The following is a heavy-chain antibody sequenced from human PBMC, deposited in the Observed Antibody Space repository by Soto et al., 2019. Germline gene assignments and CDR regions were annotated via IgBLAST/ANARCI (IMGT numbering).Heavy chain of an antibody. Sequence: SETLSLTCTVSGGSITTTNYYWSWVRQPPGKGLEWIANVYYTGDTYYSPSLRSRVTISVDTSKSQFSLILTSVTAADTAMYFCASLQVPGNFDYRGNGTLVTVSS. V-gene: IGHV4-39*01. CDR2: VYYTGDT. CDR1: GGSITTTNYY. CDR3: ASLQVPGNFDY. J-gene: IGHJ4*01. D-gene: IGHD6-13*01.